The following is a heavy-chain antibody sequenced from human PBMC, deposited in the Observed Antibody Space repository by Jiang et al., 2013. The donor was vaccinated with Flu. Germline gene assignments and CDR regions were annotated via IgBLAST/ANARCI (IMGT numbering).Heavy chain of an antibody. CDR3: ARDAWGRMSRTGKGYCSGGSCYSSDY. D-gene: IGHD2-15*01. J-gene: IGHJ4*02. Sequence: GSGLVKPSETLSLTCTVSGYSISSGYYWGWIRQPPGKGLEWIGSIYHSGSTYYNPSLKSRVTISVDTSKNQFSLKLSSVTAADTAVYYCARDAWGRMSRTGKGYCSGGSCYSSDYWGQGTLVTVSS. CDR2: IYHSGST. CDR1: GYSISSGYY. V-gene: IGHV4-38-2*02.